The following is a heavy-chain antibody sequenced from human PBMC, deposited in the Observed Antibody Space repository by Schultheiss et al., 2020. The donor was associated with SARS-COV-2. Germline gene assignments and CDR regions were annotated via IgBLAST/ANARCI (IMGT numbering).Heavy chain of an antibody. Sequence: GGSLRLSCAASGFTFSSYSMNWVRQAPGKGLEWVSSISSSSSYIYYADSVKGQFTISRDNAKNSLYLQMNSLRAEDTAVYYCARDSLVVYAVDYWGQGTLVTVSS. CDR3: ARDSLVVYAVDY. CDR2: ISSSSSYI. V-gene: IGHV3-21*01. J-gene: IGHJ4*02. D-gene: IGHD2-8*02. CDR1: GFTFSSYS.